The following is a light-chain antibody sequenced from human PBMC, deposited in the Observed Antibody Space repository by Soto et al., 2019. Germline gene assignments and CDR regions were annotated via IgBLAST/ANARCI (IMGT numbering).Light chain of an antibody. CDR1: SSDVGGYNY. V-gene: IGLV2-14*01. Sequence: QSALTQPASVSGSPGQSITISCTGASSDVGGYNYVSWYQQHPGKAPKLVIYEVSNRPSGVSNRFSGTKSGNTASLTISGLQAEDEAGYYCSSYTSSSTFYVFGTGTKVTVL. CDR2: EVS. J-gene: IGLJ1*01. CDR3: SSYTSSSTFYV.